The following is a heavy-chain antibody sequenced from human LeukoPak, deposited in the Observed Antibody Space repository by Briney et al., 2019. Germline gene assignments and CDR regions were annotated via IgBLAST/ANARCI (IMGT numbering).Heavy chain of an antibody. D-gene: IGHD6-13*01. CDR1: GFIFSKYD. V-gene: IGHV3-13*01. Sequence: GGSLRLSCAASGFIFSKYDMHWVRQATGKSLEWVSTIGTAADTFYLDSVKGRFTISRENAKNSLYLQMNSLEVGDTAVYYCARDRATAAAFGANWYYDLWGRGTLVIVSS. CDR2: IGTAADT. J-gene: IGHJ2*01. CDR3: ARDRATAAAFGANWYYDL.